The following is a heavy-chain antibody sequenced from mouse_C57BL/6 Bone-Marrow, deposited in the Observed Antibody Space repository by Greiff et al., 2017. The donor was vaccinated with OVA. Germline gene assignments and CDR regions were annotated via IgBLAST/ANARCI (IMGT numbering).Heavy chain of an antibody. J-gene: IGHJ3*01. D-gene: IGHD1-1*01. Sequence: EVKLMESGGGLVKPGGSLKLSCAASGFTFSSYAMSWVRQTPEKRLEWVATISDGGSYTYYPDNVKGRFTISRDNAKNNLYLQMSHLKSEDTAMYYCARDLYYYGSSYPFAYWGQGTLVTVSA. CDR1: GFTFSSYA. CDR2: ISDGGSYT. V-gene: IGHV5-4*01. CDR3: ARDLYYYGSSYPFAY.